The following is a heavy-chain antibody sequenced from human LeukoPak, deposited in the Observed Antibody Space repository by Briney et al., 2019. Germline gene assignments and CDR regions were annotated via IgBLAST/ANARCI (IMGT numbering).Heavy chain of an antibody. V-gene: IGHV3-30*04. CDR1: GFTFSSYA. Sequence: GRSLRLSCAASGFTFSSYAMHWVRQAPGKGLEWVAVISYDGSNKYYADSVKGRFTISRDNSKNTLYLQMNSLRAEDTAVYYCARDWAAGSNWFDPWGQGTLVTDSS. J-gene: IGHJ5*02. CDR2: ISYDGSNK. CDR3: ARDWAAGSNWFDP. D-gene: IGHD6-13*01.